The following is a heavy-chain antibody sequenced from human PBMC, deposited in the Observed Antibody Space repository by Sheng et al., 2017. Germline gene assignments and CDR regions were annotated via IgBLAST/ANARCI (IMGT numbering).Heavy chain of an antibody. CDR1: GFSITTTGMC. CDR2: IDWDDDK. D-gene: IGHD6-6*01. J-gene: IGHJ6*03. CDR3: ARMQKGGREHSSSSNYYYIDF. V-gene: IGHV2-70*17. Sequence: QVILRESGPALVKPTQTLTLTCSLSGFSITTTGMCVTWIRQPPGKSLEWLARIDWDDDKFYSTSLQTRLAISKDTSKNQVVLTMTNMDPVDTGTYYCARMQKGGREHSSSSNYYYIDFWGRGT.